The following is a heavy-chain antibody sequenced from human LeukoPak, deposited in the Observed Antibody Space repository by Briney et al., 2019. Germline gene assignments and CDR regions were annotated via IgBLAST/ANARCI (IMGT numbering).Heavy chain of an antibody. V-gene: IGHV3-30*02. CDR1: GLTFGTTG. J-gene: IGHJ4*02. CDR3: HSSSSNPNY. D-gene: IGHD6-6*01. CDR2: IRYDGSNK. Sequence: GGSLRSSGEAPGLTFGTTGWTWVGQVPGRGLEWVAFIRYDGSNKYYADSVKGRFTISRDNSKNTLYLQMNSLRAEDTAVYYVHSSSSNPNYWGQGTLVTVSS.